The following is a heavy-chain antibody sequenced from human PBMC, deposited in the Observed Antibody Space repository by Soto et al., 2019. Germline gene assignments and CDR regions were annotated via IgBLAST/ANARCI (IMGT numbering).Heavy chain of an antibody. D-gene: IGHD2-15*01. J-gene: IGHJ4*02. V-gene: IGHV3-30*18. CDR3: AKGLNLGYCSGGSCYYEWSIDY. CDR1: GFTFSSYG. Sequence: QVQLVESGGGVVQPGRSPRLSCAASGFTFSSYGMHWVRQAPGKGLEWVAVISYDGSNKYYADSVKGRFTISRDNSKSSLYLQMKSLRAEGPAVYYCAKGLNLGYCSGGSCYYEWSIDYWGQGPLVTVSS. CDR2: ISYDGSNK.